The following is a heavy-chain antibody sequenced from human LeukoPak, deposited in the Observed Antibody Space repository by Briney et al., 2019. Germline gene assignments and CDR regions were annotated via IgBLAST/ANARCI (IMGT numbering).Heavy chain of an antibody. CDR2: ISSTSRHI. V-gene: IGHV3-21*01. CDR1: GFTFSSYG. D-gene: IGHD4/OR15-4a*01. J-gene: IGHJ6*03. CDR3: ARGGAYYYYMDV. Sequence: GGSLRLSCAASGFTFSSYGMNWVRQAPGKGLEWVSSISSTSRHIYYADSVKGRFTISRDNAKNSLYLQMNSLRAEDTAVYYCARGGAYYYYMDVWGKGTTVTVSS.